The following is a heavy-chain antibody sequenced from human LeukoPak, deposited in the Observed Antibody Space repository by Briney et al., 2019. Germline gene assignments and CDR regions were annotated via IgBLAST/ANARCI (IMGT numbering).Heavy chain of an antibody. CDR3: ARDPGEYCSSTSCYFDY. D-gene: IGHD2-2*01. V-gene: IGHV1-18*01. J-gene: IGHJ4*02. CDR1: RYTFTRYG. CDR2: ISAYNGNT. Sequence: ASVKVSCKASRYTFTRYGISWVRQAPGHGLECRGWISAYNGNTNYAQKLQGRVTMTTDTSTSTAYMELRSLRSDDTAVYYCARDPGEYCSSTSCYFDYWRQGTLVTVSS.